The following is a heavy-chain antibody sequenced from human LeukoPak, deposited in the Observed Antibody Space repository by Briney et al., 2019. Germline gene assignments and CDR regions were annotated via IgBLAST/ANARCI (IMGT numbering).Heavy chain of an antibody. CDR3: ARYAYYGSGSFTTGYFDY. J-gene: IGHJ4*02. Sequence: SETLSLTCTVSGGSISSSSYYWGWIRQPPGKGLEWIGSIYYSGSTYYNPSLKSRVTISVDTSKNQFSLKLSSVTAADTAVYYCARYAYYGSGSFTTGYFDYWGQGTLVTVSS. CDR1: GGSISSSSYY. CDR2: IYYSGST. D-gene: IGHD3-10*01. V-gene: IGHV4-39*01.